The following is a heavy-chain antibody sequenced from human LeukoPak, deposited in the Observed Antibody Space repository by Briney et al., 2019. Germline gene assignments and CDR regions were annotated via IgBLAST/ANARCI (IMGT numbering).Heavy chain of an antibody. J-gene: IGHJ6*03. V-gene: IGHV4-61*02. Sequence: SETLSLTCTVSGGSISSGSYYWSWIRQPAGKGLEWFGRIYTSGSTNYNPSLKSRVTISVDTSKNQFSLKLSSGTAANTAVYYCAGGPYDFWSGYSLSGYYYYYMDVWGKGTTVTVSS. CDR2: IYTSGST. D-gene: IGHD3-3*01. CDR3: AGGPYDFWSGYSLSGYYYYYMDV. CDR1: GGSISSGSYY.